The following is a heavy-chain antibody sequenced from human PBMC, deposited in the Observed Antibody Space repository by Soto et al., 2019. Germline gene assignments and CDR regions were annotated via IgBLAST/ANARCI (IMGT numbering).Heavy chain of an antibody. CDR2: IYYSGST. V-gene: IGHV4-30-4*01. J-gene: IGHJ4*02. CDR1: CGSISSGYYY. Sequence: PXETLSLTGTVSCGSISSGYYYWSWIRQPPGKVLEWIGYIYYSGSTYYNPSLKSRVTISVDTSKNQFSLKLSSVTAADTAVYYCARVLVSSGSGSYYTLDDWGQGTLVTVSS. D-gene: IGHD3-10*01. CDR3: ARVLVSSGSGSYYTLDD.